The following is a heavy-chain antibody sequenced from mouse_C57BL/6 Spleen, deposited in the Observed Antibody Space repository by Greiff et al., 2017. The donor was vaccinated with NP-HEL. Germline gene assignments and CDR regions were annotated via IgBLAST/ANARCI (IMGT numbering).Heavy chain of an antibody. CDR1: GYTFTSYW. J-gene: IGHJ4*01. V-gene: IGHV1-59*01. CDR2: IDPSDSYT. CDR3: ARKGDGSSYLYAMDY. D-gene: IGHD1-1*01. Sequence: QVQLQQPGAELVRPGTSVKLSCKASGYTFTSYWMHWVKQRPGQGLEWIGVIDPSDSYTNYNQKFKGKATLTVDTSSSTAYMQLSSLTSEDSAVYYCARKGDGSSYLYAMDYWGQGTSVTVSS.